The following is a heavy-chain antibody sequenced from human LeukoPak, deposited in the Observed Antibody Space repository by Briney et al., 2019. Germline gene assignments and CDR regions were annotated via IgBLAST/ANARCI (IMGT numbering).Heavy chain of an antibody. Sequence: PSETLSLTCAVSGGSISSSNWWSWVRQPPGKGLEWIGEIYHSGSTNYNPSLKSRVTISVDRSKNQFSLKLSSVTAADTAVYYCAYVVVVAATAWFDPWGQGTLVIVSS. D-gene: IGHD2-15*01. CDR3: AYVVVVAATAWFDP. CDR1: GGSISSSNW. J-gene: IGHJ5*02. CDR2: IYHSGST. V-gene: IGHV4-4*02.